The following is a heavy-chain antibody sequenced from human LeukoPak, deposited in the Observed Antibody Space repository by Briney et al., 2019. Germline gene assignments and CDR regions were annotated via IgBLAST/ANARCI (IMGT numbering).Heavy chain of an antibody. CDR1: GFTVSSNY. J-gene: IGHJ4*02. Sequence: GGSLRLSCAASGFTVSSNYMSWVRQAPGKGLEWVAVIYSGGSTYYADSVKGRFTISRDNSKNTLYLQMNSLRAEDTAVYYCARAEEDSSSWGDYFDYWGQGTLVTVSS. D-gene: IGHD6-13*01. CDR3: ARAEEDSSSWGDYFDY. V-gene: IGHV3-53*01. CDR2: IYSGGST.